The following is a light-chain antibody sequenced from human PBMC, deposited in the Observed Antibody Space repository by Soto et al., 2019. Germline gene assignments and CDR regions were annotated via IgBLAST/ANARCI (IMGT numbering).Light chain of an antibody. CDR3: SSYAGSNNWN. Sequence: QSVLTQPPSASGSPGQSVTISCTGTRSDVGGYNYVSWYQQHPGKAPKLMIYEVSKRPSGVPDRFSGSKSGNTASLTVSGLQAEDEADYYCSSYAGSNNWNFGTGTKLTVL. J-gene: IGLJ1*01. V-gene: IGLV2-8*01. CDR1: RSDVGGYNY. CDR2: EVS.